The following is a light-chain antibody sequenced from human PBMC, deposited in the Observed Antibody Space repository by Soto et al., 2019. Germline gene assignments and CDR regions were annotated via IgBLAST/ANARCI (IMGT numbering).Light chain of an antibody. CDR1: QGISSY. CDR3: QQLNTLPVT. Sequence: DIQLTQSPSFLSASVGDRVTITCRASQGISSYLAWYQQTPGKAPKLLIYASPILQSGVPSRFSGSGSGTEFTLTIDSLQPEDFATYYCQQLNTLPVTFGQGTRLAI. V-gene: IGKV1-9*01. J-gene: IGKJ5*01. CDR2: ASP.